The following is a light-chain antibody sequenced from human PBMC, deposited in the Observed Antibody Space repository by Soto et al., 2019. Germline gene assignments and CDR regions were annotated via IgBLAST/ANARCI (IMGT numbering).Light chain of an antibody. Sequence: SALTQPASVSGSPGQSITISCTGTISDFVIYNYVSWYQQHPGKAPKLMLYGVSNRPSGVSNRFSGSKSGNTASLTISGLQAEDEADYYCSSHTTSSALQVFGTGTKVTVL. CDR1: ISDFVIYNY. V-gene: IGLV2-14*01. CDR3: SSHTTSSALQV. J-gene: IGLJ1*01. CDR2: GVS.